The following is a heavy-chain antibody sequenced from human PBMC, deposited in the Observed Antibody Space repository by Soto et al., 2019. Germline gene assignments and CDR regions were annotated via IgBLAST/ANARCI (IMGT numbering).Heavy chain of an antibody. Sequence: QVQLVQSGAEVKKPGASVKVSCKASGYTFTSYDINWVRQATGQGLEWMGWMNPNSGNTGYAQKFQGRGTMTRNTSISTAYMELSSLRSEDTAVYYCARGGVRFLEWLPPDWFDPWGQGTLVTVSS. J-gene: IGHJ5*02. CDR2: MNPNSGNT. CDR1: GYTFTSYD. D-gene: IGHD3-3*01. CDR3: ARGGVRFLEWLPPDWFDP. V-gene: IGHV1-8*01.